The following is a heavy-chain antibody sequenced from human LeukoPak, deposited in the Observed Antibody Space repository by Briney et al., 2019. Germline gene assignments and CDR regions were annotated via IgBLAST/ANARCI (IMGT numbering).Heavy chain of an antibody. D-gene: IGHD3-9*01. J-gene: IGHJ4*02. CDR3: ARDSPLLTV. CDR2: IGDDVVST. CDR1: GLTFRTYW. V-gene: IGHV3-23*01. Sequence: GGSLRLSCATSGLTFRTYWMGWVRQAPGKGLEWVSAIGDDVVSTYYAESVKGRFTISRDNSKNTLYLQMNSLRAEDTATYYCARDSPLLTVWGQGTLVTVSS.